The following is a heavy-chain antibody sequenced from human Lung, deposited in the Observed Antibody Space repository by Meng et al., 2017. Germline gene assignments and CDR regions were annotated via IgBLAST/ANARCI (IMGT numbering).Heavy chain of an antibody. D-gene: IGHD2-8*02. V-gene: IGHV1-18*01. Sequence: QVQLVQSGAEVKKHGAPGKVSCKASGYTFTRYGISWVRKAPGQGLEWMGWISTYNGNTTYAQKLQGRGTMTTDTSTSTAYMELRSLTSDDTAVYYCARDGDIVLVRGWFDPWGQGTLVTVSS. CDR3: ARDGDIVLVRGWFDP. CDR1: GYTFTRYG. CDR2: ISTYNGNT. J-gene: IGHJ5*02.